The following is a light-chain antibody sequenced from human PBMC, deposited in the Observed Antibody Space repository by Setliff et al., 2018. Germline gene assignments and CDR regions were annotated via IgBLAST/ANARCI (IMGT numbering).Light chain of an antibody. Sequence: QSALTQPAAVSGSPGQSITISCTGTSSDVGGYNYVSWYQQHPGKVPKLMIYEVSKRPSGLSYRFSGSKSGNTASLTISGLQPEDEADYYCCSYAGSSTIIFGGGTKVTVL. CDR2: EVS. J-gene: IGLJ2*01. CDR1: SSDVGGYNY. V-gene: IGLV2-23*02. CDR3: CSYAGSSTII.